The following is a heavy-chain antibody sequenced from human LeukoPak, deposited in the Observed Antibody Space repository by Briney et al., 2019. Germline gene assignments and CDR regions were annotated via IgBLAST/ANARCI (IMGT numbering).Heavy chain of an antibody. CDR3: ARSGAVTTDVGYHH. D-gene: IGHD4-17*01. CDR2: IYDSGST. V-gene: IGHV4-39*07. CDR1: GGSIRSSCYY. Sequence: SKTQSLICTVSGGSIRSSCYYWDWIRQPPGKGMEWIGSIYDSGSTYYNPSLKSRVTISVDTSKNQFSLKLSSVTAADTAVYYCARSGAVTTDVGYHHWGQGTLVTVSS. J-gene: IGHJ5*02.